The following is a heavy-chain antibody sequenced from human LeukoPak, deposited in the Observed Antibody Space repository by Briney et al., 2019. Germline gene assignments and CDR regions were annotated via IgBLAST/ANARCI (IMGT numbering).Heavy chain of an antibody. V-gene: IGHV1-69*06. J-gene: IGHJ6*04. CDR3: ASTIVVVPAAIPYYYGMDV. CDR2: IIPIFGTA. D-gene: IGHD2-2*01. Sequence: SVKVSCKASGGTFGSYAISWVRQAPGQGLEWMGGIIPIFGTANYAQKFQGRVTITADKSTSTAYMELSSLRSEDTAVYYCASTIVVVPAAIPYYYGMDVWGKGTTVTVSS. CDR1: GGTFGSYA.